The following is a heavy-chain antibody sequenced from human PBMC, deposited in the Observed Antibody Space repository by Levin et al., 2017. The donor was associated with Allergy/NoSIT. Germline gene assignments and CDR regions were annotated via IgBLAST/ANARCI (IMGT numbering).Heavy chain of an antibody. J-gene: IGHJ4*02. CDR1: GGTFSSYA. V-gene: IGHV1-69*06. CDR3: ARVLGSHYFDY. D-gene: IGHD6-19*01. CDR2: IIPIFGTA. Sequence: KISCKASGGTFSSYAISWVRQAPGQGLEWMGGIIPIFGTANYAQKFQGRVTITADKSTSTAYMELSSLRSEDTAVYYCARVLGSHYFDYWGQGTLVTVSS.